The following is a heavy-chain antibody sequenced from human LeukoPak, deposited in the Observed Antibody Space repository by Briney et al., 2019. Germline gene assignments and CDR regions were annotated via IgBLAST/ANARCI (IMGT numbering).Heavy chain of an antibody. V-gene: IGHV3-23*01. CDR2: ISGSGGST. Sequence: SGGSLRLSCAASGFTFSSYAMSWVRQAPGKGLEWVSAISGSGGSTYYADSVKGRFTISRDNSKNTLYLQMSSLRAEDTAVYYCAKAKTLGYSSGWYGFWFDPWGQGTLVTVSS. CDR1: GFTFSSYA. D-gene: IGHD6-19*01. CDR3: AKAKTLGYSSGWYGFWFDP. J-gene: IGHJ5*02.